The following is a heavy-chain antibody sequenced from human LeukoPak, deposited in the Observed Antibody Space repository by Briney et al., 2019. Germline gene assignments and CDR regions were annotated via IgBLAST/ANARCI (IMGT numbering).Heavy chain of an antibody. V-gene: IGHV1-18*04. D-gene: IGHD6-13*01. CDR2: ISAYNGNT. J-gene: IGHJ4*02. Sequence: ASVKVSCKASGYTFTAYYMHWVRQAPGQGPEWMGWISAYNGNTNYAQKLQGRVTMTTDTSTSTAYMELRSLRSDDTAVYYCAKDRETTASGTFDYWGQGALVTVSS. CDR3: AKDRETTASGTFDY. CDR1: GYTFTAYY.